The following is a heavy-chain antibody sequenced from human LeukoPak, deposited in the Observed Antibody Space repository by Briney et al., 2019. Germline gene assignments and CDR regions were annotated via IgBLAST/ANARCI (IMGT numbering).Heavy chain of an antibody. CDR3: ARVGLVYYYDSSGYYGY. D-gene: IGHD3-22*01. CDR1: GYTFTSYG. CDR2: ISAYNGNT. V-gene: IGHV1-18*01. Sequence: ASVKVSCKASGYTFTSYGISWVRQAPGQGLEWMGWISAYNGNTNYAQKLQGRVTMTTDTSTSTAYMELRSLRSDDTAVYYCARVGLVYYYDSSGYYGYWGQGTLVTVSS. J-gene: IGHJ4*02.